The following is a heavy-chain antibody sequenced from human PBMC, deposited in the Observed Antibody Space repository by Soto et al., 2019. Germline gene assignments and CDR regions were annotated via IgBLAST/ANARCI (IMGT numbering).Heavy chain of an antibody. Sequence: QVQLQQWGAGLLKPSETLSLTCAVYGGSFSGYYWSWIRQPPGKGQEWIGEINHSGSTNYNPSLKSRVTISVDTSKNQFSLKLSSVTAADTAVYYCARDYCSSTSCYPAFDIWGQGTMVTVSS. D-gene: IGHD2-2*01. V-gene: IGHV4-34*01. CDR2: INHSGST. CDR3: ARDYCSSTSCYPAFDI. CDR1: GGSFSGYY. J-gene: IGHJ3*02.